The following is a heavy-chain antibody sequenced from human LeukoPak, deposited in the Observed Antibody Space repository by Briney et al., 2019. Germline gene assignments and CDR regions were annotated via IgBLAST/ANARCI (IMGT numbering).Heavy chain of an antibody. CDR3: ARVHELMITFGGVIRFQGDAFDI. CDR1: RFTFSSYG. V-gene: IGHV3-30*02. J-gene: IGHJ3*02. CDR2: IQYDGSNA. Sequence: GGSLRLSCAAARFTFSSYGMHWVRQAPGKGLEWVAYIQYDGSNAQYADSVKGRFSISRDSSKNILYLQMNSLRAEDTAVYYCARVHELMITFGGVIRFQGDAFDIWGQGTMVTVSS. D-gene: IGHD3-16*02.